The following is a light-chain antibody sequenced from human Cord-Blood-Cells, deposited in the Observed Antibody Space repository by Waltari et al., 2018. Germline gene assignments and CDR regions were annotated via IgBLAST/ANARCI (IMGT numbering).Light chain of an antibody. CDR2: AAS. J-gene: IGKJ3*01. V-gene: IGKV1-39*01. Sequence: DIQMTQSPSSLSASVGDRVTITCRASQSISSYLNWYQQKPGKAPKLLIYAASSLQSGVPSRFSLSGSGTDFTLTISSLQPEDFATYYCQQSYSTPFTFGPGTKVDIK. CDR3: QQSYSTPFT. CDR1: QSISSY.